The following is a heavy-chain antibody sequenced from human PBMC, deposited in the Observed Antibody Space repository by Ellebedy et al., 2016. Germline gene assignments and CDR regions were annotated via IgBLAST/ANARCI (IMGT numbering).Heavy chain of an antibody. CDR3: ARPIVGATGGRDYYYDGMDV. CDR1: SYTFTNYG. CDR2: ISGYTGNT. J-gene: IGHJ6*02. V-gene: IGHV1-18*04. Sequence: ASVKVSXKASSYTFTNYGISWVRQAPGQGLEWMGWISGYTGNTNYAQKFQGRVTMTTDTSTSTAYMELRSLRSDDAAVYFCARPIVGATGGRDYYYDGMDVWGQGTTVTVSS. D-gene: IGHD1-26*01.